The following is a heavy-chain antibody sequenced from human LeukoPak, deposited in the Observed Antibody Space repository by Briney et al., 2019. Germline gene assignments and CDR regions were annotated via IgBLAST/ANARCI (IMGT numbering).Heavy chain of an antibody. CDR1: GGSISSSSYY. V-gene: IGHV4-39*01. Sequence: SETLSLTCTVSGGSISSSSYYWGWIRQPPGKGLEWIGSIYYSGSTYYNPSLKSRVTISVDTSKNQFSLKLSSVTAADTAVYYCVGRVVAATVNWFDPWGQGNLVTVSS. CDR3: VGRVVAATVNWFDP. CDR2: IYYSGST. J-gene: IGHJ5*02. D-gene: IGHD2-15*01.